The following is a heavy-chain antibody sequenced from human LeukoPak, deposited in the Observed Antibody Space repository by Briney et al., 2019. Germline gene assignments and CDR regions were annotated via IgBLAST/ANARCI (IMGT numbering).Heavy chain of an antibody. CDR2: FYNSGRS. J-gene: IGHJ4*02. CDR3: GAGWLIDY. CDR1: DDSISDYY. Sequence: SETLSLTCTVSDDSISDYYRGWIRQPPGKGLEWIGYFYNSGRSTYNPSLKSRVTISADTSKNHFSLKLNSVTTADTAVYTRGAGWLIDYWGQGILVTVSS. D-gene: IGHD3-16*01. V-gene: IGHV4-59*01.